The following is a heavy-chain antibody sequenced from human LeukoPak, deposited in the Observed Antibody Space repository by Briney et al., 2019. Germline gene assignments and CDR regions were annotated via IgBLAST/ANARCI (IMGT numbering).Heavy chain of an antibody. CDR3: TRGGSPPEALGDTFDI. D-gene: IGHD1-26*01. Sequence: GGSLRLSCAASGFRFTSHWMHWARQAPGKGLVWVPRVNSDGSSTIYADSVKGRFTISRDNAKNTVFLQMNSLRDGDTAVYYCTRGGSPPEALGDTFDIWGQGTVVTVSS. CDR2: VNSDGSST. CDR1: GFRFTSHW. J-gene: IGHJ3*02. V-gene: IGHV3-74*01.